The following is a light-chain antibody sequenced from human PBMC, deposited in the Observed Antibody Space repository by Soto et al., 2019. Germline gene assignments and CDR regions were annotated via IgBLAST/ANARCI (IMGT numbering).Light chain of an antibody. Sequence: EIVLTQSPATLSLSPGERATLSCRASQSVSSYLAWYQQKPGQAPRLLIYDASNRATGIPARFSGSGSGTDCTLTISSLEPEDCAVYYCQQRSNWPYTFGQGTKLKLK. CDR1: QSVSSY. V-gene: IGKV3-11*01. CDR2: DAS. CDR3: QQRSNWPYT. J-gene: IGKJ2*01.